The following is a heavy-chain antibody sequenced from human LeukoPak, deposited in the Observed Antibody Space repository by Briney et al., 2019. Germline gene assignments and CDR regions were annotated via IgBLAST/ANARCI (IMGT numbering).Heavy chain of an antibody. CDR1: GFTFSSYS. V-gene: IGHV3-48*01. J-gene: IGHJ3*02. D-gene: IGHD6-13*01. CDR2: ISSSSSTI. Sequence: GGSLRLSCAASGFTFSSYSMNWVRQAPGKGLEWVSYISSSSSTIYYADSVKGRFTISRGNAKNSLYLQMNSLRAEDTAVYYCAREETGIAAAGRDAFDIWGQGTMATVSS. CDR3: AREETGIAAAGRDAFDI.